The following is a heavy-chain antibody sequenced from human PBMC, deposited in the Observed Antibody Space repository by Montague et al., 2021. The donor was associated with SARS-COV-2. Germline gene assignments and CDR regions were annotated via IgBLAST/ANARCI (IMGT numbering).Heavy chain of an antibody. V-gene: IGHV3-7*01. CDR1: GFTFSDYL. CDR3: VRDDILTGLYTNFEL. D-gene: IGHD3-9*01. CDR2: IKQDGRDQ. J-gene: IGHJ4*02. Sequence: RLSWSASGFTFSDYLMNWVRQAPGKGLEWVANIKQDGRDQYYLGSVKGRFTISRDNAKNSLFLEMSRLTVEDTAVYYCVRDDILTGLYTNFELWGQGTLVTVSS.